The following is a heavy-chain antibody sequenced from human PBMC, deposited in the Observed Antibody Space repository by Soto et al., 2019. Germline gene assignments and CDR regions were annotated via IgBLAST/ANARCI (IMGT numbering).Heavy chain of an antibody. D-gene: IGHD1-26*01. V-gene: IGHV3-33*01. CDR3: ARDPALGSFRDDYYYYGMDV. CDR1: GFTFSSYG. Sequence: GGSLRLSCAASGFTFSSYGMHWVRQAPGKGLEWVAVIWYDGSNKYYADSVKGRFTISRDNSKNTLYLQMNSLRAEDTAVYYCARDPALGSFRDDYYYYGMDVWGQGTTVTVSS. J-gene: IGHJ6*02. CDR2: IWYDGSNK.